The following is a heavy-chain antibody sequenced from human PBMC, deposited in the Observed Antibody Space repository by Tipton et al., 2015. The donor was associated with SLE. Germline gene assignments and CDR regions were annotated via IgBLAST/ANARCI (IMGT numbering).Heavy chain of an antibody. CDR1: GGSISSYY. CDR2: IYYSGST. CDR3: ARQQWLVRGLDY. J-gene: IGHJ4*02. V-gene: IGHV4-59*08. D-gene: IGHD6-19*01. Sequence: TLSLTCTVSGGSISSYYWSWIRQPPGKGLEWIGYIYYSGSTNYNPSLKSRVTISVDTSKTQFSLKLSSAPAADTAVYYCARQQWLVRGLDYWGQGTLVTVSS.